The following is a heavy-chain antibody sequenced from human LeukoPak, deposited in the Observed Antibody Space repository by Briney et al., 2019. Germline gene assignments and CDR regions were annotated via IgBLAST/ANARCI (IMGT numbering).Heavy chain of an antibody. V-gene: IGHV1-2*06. J-gene: IGHJ4*02. CDR1: GYTFTGYY. CDR3: ARVTGAVAAYEDY. Sequence: ASVKVSCKASGYTFTGYYMRWVRQAPGQGLEWMGQISPNSGGTNYAQKFQGRVTMTRDTSISTAYMELSRLRSDDTAIYYCARVTGAVAAYEDYWGQGTLVTVSS. D-gene: IGHD6-19*01. CDR2: ISPNSGGT.